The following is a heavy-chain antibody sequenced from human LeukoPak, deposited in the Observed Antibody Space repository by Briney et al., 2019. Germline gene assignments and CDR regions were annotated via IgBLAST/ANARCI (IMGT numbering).Heavy chain of an antibody. CDR2: ISSNGGST. Sequence: GGSLRLSCAASGVTFSSYAMHWVRQAPGKGLEYVSAISSNGGSTYYANSVKGRFTISRDNSKNTLYLQMGSLRAEDMAVYYCARSAYSSGWYWRAFDIWGQGTMVTVSS. D-gene: IGHD6-19*01. CDR1: GVTFSSYA. J-gene: IGHJ3*02. CDR3: ARSAYSSGWYWRAFDI. V-gene: IGHV3-64*01.